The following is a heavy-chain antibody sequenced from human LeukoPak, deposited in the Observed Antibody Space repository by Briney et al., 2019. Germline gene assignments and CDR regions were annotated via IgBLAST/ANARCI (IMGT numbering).Heavy chain of an antibody. J-gene: IGHJ4*02. Sequence: ASVKVSCKASGYTFTSYDINWVRQATGQGLEWTGWMNPNSGNTGYAQKFQGRVTITRNTSISTAYMELSSLRSEDTAVYYCATATLYYGGFDYWGQGTLVTVSS. V-gene: IGHV1-8*03. D-gene: IGHD4-23*01. CDR1: GYTFTSYD. CDR3: ATATLYYGGFDY. CDR2: MNPNSGNT.